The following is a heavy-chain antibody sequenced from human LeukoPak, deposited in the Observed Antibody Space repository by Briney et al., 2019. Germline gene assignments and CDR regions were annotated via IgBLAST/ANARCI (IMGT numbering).Heavy chain of an antibody. CDR3: ARQAWSGTYYY. Sequence: SETLSLTCTVSGGSLSGYYWSWIRQPPGKGLEWIGHIYYSGGTNYSPSLKSRVTISLDTSKNQFSLNLNSVTAADTAVYYCARQAWSGTYYYWGQGTPVTVSS. CDR1: GGSLSGYY. CDR2: IYYSGGT. D-gene: IGHD1-26*01. V-gene: IGHV4-59*08. J-gene: IGHJ4*02.